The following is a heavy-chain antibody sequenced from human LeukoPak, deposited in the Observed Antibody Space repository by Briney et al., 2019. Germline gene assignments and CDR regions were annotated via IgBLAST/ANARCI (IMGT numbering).Heavy chain of an antibody. CDR1: GGTINSYY. V-gene: IGHV4-4*07. J-gene: IGHJ4*02. Sequence: SETLSLTCTVSGGTINSYYWSWIRQPAGKGLEWIGRIYTSGSTNYNPSLKSRVTMSVDTSKNQFSLKLSSVTAADTAVYYCAAAYYDILTGYYGGYFDYWGQGTLVTVSS. CDR3: AAAYYDILTGYYGGYFDY. CDR2: IYTSGST. D-gene: IGHD3-9*01.